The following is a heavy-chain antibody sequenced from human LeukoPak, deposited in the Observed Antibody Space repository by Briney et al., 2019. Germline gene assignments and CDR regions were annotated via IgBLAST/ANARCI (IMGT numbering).Heavy chain of an antibody. Sequence: HPGGSLRLSCAVSGITLSNYGMSWVRQAPGKGLEWVAGISDSGGSTNYADSVKGRFTISRDNPKNTLYLQMNSLRAEDTAVYFCAKRGIVIRAVIIVGFHKEAYYFDYWGQGVLVTVSS. CDR1: GITLSNYG. CDR3: AKRGIVIRAVIIVGFHKEAYYFDY. J-gene: IGHJ4*02. D-gene: IGHD3-10*01. CDR2: ISDSGGST. V-gene: IGHV3-23*01.